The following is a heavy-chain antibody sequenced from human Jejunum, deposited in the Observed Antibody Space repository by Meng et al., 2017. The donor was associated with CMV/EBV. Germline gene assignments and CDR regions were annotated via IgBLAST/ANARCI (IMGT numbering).Heavy chain of an antibody. D-gene: IGHD2-15*01. CDR3: AKATIAGRRGYGMDV. V-gene: IGHV3-9*01. CDR2: INWNSGSI. J-gene: IGHJ6*02. Sequence: GISFDDFAMDWIRQVPGKGLEWVSGINWNSGSIGYADSVKGRFTISRDNAKNSLYLQMNSLRPEDTALYYCAKATIAGRRGYGMDVWGQGTTVTVSS. CDR1: GISFDDFA.